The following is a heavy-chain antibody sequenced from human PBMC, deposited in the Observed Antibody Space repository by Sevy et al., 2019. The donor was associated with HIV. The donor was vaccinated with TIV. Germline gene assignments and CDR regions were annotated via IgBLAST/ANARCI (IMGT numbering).Heavy chain of an antibody. D-gene: IGHD3-3*01. Sequence: SETLSLTCTVSGGSISSSSYYWGWIRQPPGKGLEWIGSIYYSGSTYYHPSLKSRVTISVDTSKNQFSLKLSSVTAADTAVYYCARRITTHSVYYYYYYGMDVWGQGTTVTVSS. CDR3: ARRITTHSVYYYYYYGMDV. CDR1: GGSISSSSYY. J-gene: IGHJ6*02. V-gene: IGHV4-39*01. CDR2: IYYSGST.